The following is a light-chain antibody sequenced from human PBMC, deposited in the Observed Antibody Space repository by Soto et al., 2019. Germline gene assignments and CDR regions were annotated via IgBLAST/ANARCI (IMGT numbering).Light chain of an antibody. CDR1: QSISSY. CDR2: AAS. CDR3: QQSCSTLIT. Sequence: DIQMTQSPSSLSASVGDRVTITCRASQSISSYLNWYQQKPGKAPKLLIYAASSLQSGVPSRFSGSGSGTDFTLTISSLQPEDFATYYCQQSCSTLITFGQGTRLEI. J-gene: IGKJ5*01. V-gene: IGKV1-39*01.